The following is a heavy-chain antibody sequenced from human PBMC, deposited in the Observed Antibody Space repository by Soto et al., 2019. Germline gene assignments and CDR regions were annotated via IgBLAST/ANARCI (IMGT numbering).Heavy chain of an antibody. CDR1: GYTFTGYY. CDR2: ISPNSGGT. Sequence: ASVKVSCKASGYTFTGYYMHWVRQAPVQGLEWMGWISPNSGGTRYTQNLQGRVTMTRDTSISTGYMELSNLRSDDTPVYYCARGGATYSADTSGDSIFDFWGQGTLVTVSS. D-gene: IGHD3-22*01. J-gene: IGHJ4*02. CDR3: ARGGATYSADTSGDSIFDF. V-gene: IGHV1-2*02.